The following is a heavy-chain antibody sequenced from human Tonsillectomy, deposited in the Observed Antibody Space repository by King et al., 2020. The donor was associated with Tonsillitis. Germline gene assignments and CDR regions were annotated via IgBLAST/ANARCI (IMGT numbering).Heavy chain of an antibody. CDR2: ISYDGSNK. J-gene: IGHJ4*02. CDR3: ARDYYDSSGLDY. CDR1: GFTLSFFA. V-gene: IGHV3-30-3*01. Sequence: QLVQSGGGVVQPGRSLRLSCAASGFTLSFFAMHWVRQAPGKGLEWVAVISYDGSNKYYADSVKGRFTISRDNSNNTLYLQMNSLRPDDTAVYYCARDYYDSSGLDYWGQGTLVTVSS. D-gene: IGHD3-22*01.